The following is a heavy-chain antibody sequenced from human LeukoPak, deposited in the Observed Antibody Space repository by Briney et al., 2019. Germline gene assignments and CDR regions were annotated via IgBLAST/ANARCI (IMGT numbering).Heavy chain of an antibody. Sequence: GGSLRLSCAASGFTFSSYAMYWVRQAPGKGLEYVSAISSDGGSTYYANSVKSRFTISRDNSKNMLYLQMGSLRAEDMAVYYCARGGSSRGDYWGQGTLVTVSS. CDR1: GFTFSSYA. J-gene: IGHJ4*02. CDR2: ISSDGGST. CDR3: ARGGSSRGDY. V-gene: IGHV3-64*01. D-gene: IGHD5-12*01.